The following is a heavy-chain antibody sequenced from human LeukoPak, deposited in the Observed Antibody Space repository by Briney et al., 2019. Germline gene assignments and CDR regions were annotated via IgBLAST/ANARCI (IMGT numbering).Heavy chain of an antibody. CDR3: ASEGNGGSGSYFPYFDY. CDR2: IYPGDSDT. J-gene: IGHJ4*02. V-gene: IGHV5-51*01. Sequence: GESLKISCKGSGYSFTSYWIGWVRQMPGEGLEWMGIIYPGDSDTRYSPSFQDQVTISADKSISTAYLQWSSLKASDTAMYYCASEGNGGSGSYFPYFDYWGQGTLVTVSS. D-gene: IGHD3-10*01. CDR1: GYSFTSYW.